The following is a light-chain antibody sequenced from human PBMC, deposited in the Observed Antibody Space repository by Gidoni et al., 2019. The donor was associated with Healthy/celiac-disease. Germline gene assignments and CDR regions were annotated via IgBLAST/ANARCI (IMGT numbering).Light chain of an antibody. CDR1: QDISNY. Sequence: DIQMTQSPSSLSSSVGDRVTITFQASQDISNYFNWYQQKPGKDPKLLIYDAANLETGVPSRFSGSGSGTEYNFTISSLQPEDSATYYCQQYDNIRRFTFGPGTKVDIK. CDR2: DAA. CDR3: QQYDNIRRFT. V-gene: IGKV1-33*01. J-gene: IGKJ3*01.